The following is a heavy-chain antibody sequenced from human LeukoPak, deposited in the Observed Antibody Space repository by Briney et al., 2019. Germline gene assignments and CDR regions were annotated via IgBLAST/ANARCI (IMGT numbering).Heavy chain of an antibody. D-gene: IGHD3-3*01. J-gene: IGHJ4*02. CDR2: ISDNGGST. V-gene: IGHV3-23*01. CDR3: AKDASARPSDY. CDR1: GFTFRTYA. Sequence: GGSLRLFCAASGFTFRTYAMSWFRRAPGKGLEWVSFISDNGGSTYYADSVKGRFTISRDNSKNSMYLQMSSLGAEDTAIYYCAKDASARPSDYWGPGTLVTVSS.